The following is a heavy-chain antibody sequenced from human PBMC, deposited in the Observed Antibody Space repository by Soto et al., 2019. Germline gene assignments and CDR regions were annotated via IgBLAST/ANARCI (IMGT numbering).Heavy chain of an antibody. CDR2: IWYDGSNK. CDR1: GFTFSSYG. Sequence: PGGSLRLSCAASGFTFSSYGMHWVRQAPGKGLEWVAVIWYDGSNKYYADSVKGRFTISRDNSKNTLYLQMNSLRPEDTAIYYCAKEPIYFGPGSSLSYYYYGLDVWGQGTTVTVSS. J-gene: IGHJ6*02. D-gene: IGHD3-10*01. CDR3: AKEPIYFGPGSSLSYYYYGLDV. V-gene: IGHV3-30*02.